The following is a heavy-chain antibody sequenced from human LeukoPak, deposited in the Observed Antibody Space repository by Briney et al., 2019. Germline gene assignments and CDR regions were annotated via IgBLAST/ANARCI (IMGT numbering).Heavy chain of an antibody. J-gene: IGHJ5*02. CDR1: GYSFTTYY. V-gene: IGHV1-46*01. Sequence: ASVKVSCKASGYSFTTYYIHWVRQAPGQGLEWMGVINPSGGSTSFAQKFQARLTMTRDTSASTVYMELSGLSSEDTAVYYCAREIVVVPSAMGFDPWGQGTLVTVSS. CDR2: INPSGGST. D-gene: IGHD2-2*01. CDR3: AREIVVVPSAMGFDP.